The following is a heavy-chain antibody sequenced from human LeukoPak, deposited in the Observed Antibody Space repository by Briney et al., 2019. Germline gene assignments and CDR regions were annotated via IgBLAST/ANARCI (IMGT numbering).Heavy chain of an antibody. Sequence: SETLSLTCTVSGYSISSGYYWGWIRQPPGKGLEWIGSIYHSGSTYYNPSLKSRVTISVDTSKNQFSLKLSSVTAADTAVYYCARGRGITMVREFDPWGQGTLVTVSS. CDR2: IYHSGST. CDR3: ARGRGITMVREFDP. V-gene: IGHV4-38-2*02. J-gene: IGHJ5*02. D-gene: IGHD3-10*01. CDR1: GYSISSGYY.